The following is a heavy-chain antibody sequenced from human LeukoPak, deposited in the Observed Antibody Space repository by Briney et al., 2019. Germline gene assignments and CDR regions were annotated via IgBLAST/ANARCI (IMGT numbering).Heavy chain of an antibody. CDR2: INHSGST. CDR1: GGSFSGYY. D-gene: IGHD3-3*01. CDR3: ARLEPAIFGAQNWFDP. J-gene: IGHJ5*02. Sequence: SETLSLTCAVYGGSFSGYYWSWIRQPPGKGLEWIGEINHSGSTNYNPSPKSRVTISVDTSKNQFSLKLSSVTAADTAVYYCARLEPAIFGAQNWFDPWGQGTLVTVSS. V-gene: IGHV4-34*01.